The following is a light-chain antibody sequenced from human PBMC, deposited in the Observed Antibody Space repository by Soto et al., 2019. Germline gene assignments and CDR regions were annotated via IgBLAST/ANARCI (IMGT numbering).Light chain of an antibody. CDR1: QSISSW. V-gene: IGKV1-5*01. CDR3: QQYNSWWT. J-gene: IGKJ1*01. Sequence: DIQMTQSPSTLSASVGDRVTVTCRASQSISSWLAWYQQKPGKAPKLLIYDASSLESGVPSRFSGSGSGTVFTLTITSLQPDDFATYYCQQYNSWWTFGQGTKVE. CDR2: DAS.